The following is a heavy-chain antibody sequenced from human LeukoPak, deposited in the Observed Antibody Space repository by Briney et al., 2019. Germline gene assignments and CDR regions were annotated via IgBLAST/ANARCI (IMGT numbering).Heavy chain of an antibody. V-gene: IGHV3-21*04. CDR2: ISSSSSYI. CDR1: GFTFSSYS. D-gene: IGHD6-19*01. Sequence: GGSLRLSCAASGFTFSSYSMNWVRQAPGKGLEWVSSISSSSSYIYYADSVKGRFTISRDNSKNTVYLQMNSLRAEDTAVYYCARDLYSSGWGLGGQGTLVTVSS. CDR3: ARDLYSSGWGL. J-gene: IGHJ4*02.